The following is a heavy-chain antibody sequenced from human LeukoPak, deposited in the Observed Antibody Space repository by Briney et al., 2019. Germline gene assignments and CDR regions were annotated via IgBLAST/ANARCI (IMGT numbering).Heavy chain of an antibody. Sequence: PGRSLRLSWAASGFTFSSYGMHWVRQAPGKGLEWVAVIWYDGSNKYYADSVKGRITISRDNSKNTLYLQMNSLRAEDTAVYYCARGSWETDYWGQGTLVTVSS. V-gene: IGHV3-33*01. D-gene: IGHD1-26*01. J-gene: IGHJ4*02. CDR1: GFTFSSYG. CDR3: ARGSWETDY. CDR2: IWYDGSNK.